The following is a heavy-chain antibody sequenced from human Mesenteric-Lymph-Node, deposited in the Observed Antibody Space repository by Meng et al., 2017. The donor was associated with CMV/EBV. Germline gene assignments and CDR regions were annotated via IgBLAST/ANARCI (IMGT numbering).Heavy chain of an antibody. V-gene: IGHV3-7*03. Sequence: GESLKISCAAPGFTLSGYWKNWVRRAPGKGLEWVANIKQGGSEKYYVDSLRGRFTISRDNAKNTLSLQMSGLRAEDTAVYYCAKWEVSSAYYTVDYYYGLDVWGQGTTVTVSS. J-gene: IGHJ6*02. D-gene: IGHD3-3*01. CDR2: IKQGGSEK. CDR1: GFTLSGYW. CDR3: AKWEVSSAYYTVDYYYGLDV.